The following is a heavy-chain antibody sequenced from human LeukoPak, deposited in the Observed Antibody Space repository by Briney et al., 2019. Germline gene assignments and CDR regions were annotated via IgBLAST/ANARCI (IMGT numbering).Heavy chain of an antibody. CDR2: IYTSGST. V-gene: IGHV4-4*07. D-gene: IGHD3-16*02. J-gene: IGHJ6*02. Sequence: PSETLSLTCTVSGGSISSYYWSWIRQPAGKGLEWIGRIYTSGSTNYNPSLKSRVTISVDTSKNQFSLKLSSVTAADTAVYYCAGSELPGSLYYYYYGMDVWGQGTTVTVSS. CDR3: AGSELPGSLYYYYYGMDV. CDR1: GGSISSYY.